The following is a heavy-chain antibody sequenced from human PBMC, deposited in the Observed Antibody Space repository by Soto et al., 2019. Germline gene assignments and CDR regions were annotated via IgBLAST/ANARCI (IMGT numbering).Heavy chain of an antibody. CDR3: ARGGVGANLYSDY. CDR1: GGSISSGGYY. V-gene: IGHV4-31*03. D-gene: IGHD1-26*01. Sequence: PSETLSLTCTVSGGSISSGGYYWSWIRQHPGKGLEWIGYIYYSGSTYYNPSLKSRVTISVDTSKNQFSLKLSSVTAADTAVYYCARGGVGANLYSDYWGQGTLVTVSS. CDR2: IYYSGST. J-gene: IGHJ4*02.